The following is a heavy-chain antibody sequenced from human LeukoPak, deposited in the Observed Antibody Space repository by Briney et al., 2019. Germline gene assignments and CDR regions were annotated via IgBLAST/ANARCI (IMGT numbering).Heavy chain of an antibody. CDR3: ASTSEGYSYGYSLDY. J-gene: IGHJ4*02. V-gene: IGHV3-30*04. D-gene: IGHD5-18*01. CDR2: ISYDGSNK. Sequence: PAGSLSLSCAASGFTFSSYAMHWVRQPPGKGLEWVAVISYDGSNKYYADSVKGRFTISRDNSKNTLYLQMNSLRADDTAVYYCASTSEGYSYGYSLDYWGQGTLVTVSS. CDR1: GFTFSSYA.